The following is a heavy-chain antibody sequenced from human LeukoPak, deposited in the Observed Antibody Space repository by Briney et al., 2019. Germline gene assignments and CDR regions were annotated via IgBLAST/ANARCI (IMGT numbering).Heavy chain of an antibody. V-gene: IGHV3-21*01. CDR1: GFTFSSYS. Sequence: GRSLRLSCAASGFTFSSYSMNWVRQAPGKGLEWVSSISSSSSYRYYADSVKGRFTISRDNAKNSLYLQMNSLRAEDTAVFYCARDPPRGYSNTWHWYFDLWGRGTLVTVSS. D-gene: IGHD6-13*01. CDR3: ARDPPRGYSNTWHWYFDL. CDR2: ISSSSSYR. J-gene: IGHJ2*01.